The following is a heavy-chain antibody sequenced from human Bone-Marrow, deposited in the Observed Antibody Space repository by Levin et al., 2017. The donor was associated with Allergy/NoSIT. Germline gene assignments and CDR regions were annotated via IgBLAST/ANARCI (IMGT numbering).Heavy chain of an antibody. CDR2: MNPNSGNT. CDR3: ARGGSPPPLHPGIAAAGRGGNWFDP. CDR1: GYTFTSYD. J-gene: IGHJ5*02. D-gene: IGHD6-13*01. V-gene: IGHV1-8*01. Sequence: ASVKVSCKASGYTFTSYDINWVRQATGQGLEWMGWMNPNSGNTGYAQKFQGRVTMTRNTSISTAYMELSSLRSEDTAVYYCARGGSPPPLHPGIAAAGRGGNWFDPWGQGTLVTVSS.